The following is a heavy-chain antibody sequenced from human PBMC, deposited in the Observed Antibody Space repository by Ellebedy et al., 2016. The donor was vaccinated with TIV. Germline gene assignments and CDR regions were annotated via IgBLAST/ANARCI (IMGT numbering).Heavy chain of an antibody. Sequence: PGGSLRLSCAASGFTFSDYYMAWIRQAPGKGLEWVSYISRSGPTIYYADSVKGRVTISRDNAENSLYLEMNSLRAEDTAVYYCARERVDGYDFDYWGQGTLVTVSS. CDR1: GFTFSDYY. CDR2: ISRSGPTI. V-gene: IGHV3-11*01. D-gene: IGHD5-12*01. J-gene: IGHJ4*02. CDR3: ARERVDGYDFDY.